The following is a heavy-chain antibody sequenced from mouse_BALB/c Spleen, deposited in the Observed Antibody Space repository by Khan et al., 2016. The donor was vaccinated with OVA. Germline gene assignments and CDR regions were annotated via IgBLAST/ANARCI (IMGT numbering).Heavy chain of an antibody. CDR2: INYSGNT. CDR1: GYSITSEYA. CDR3: ARKDYYDYDPFPY. D-gene: IGHD2-4*01. J-gene: IGHJ3*01. Sequence: VQLQQSGPGLVKPSQSLSLTCTVTGYSITSEYAWNWIRQFPGNKLEWMGYINYSGNTRFNPSLKSRTSITRDTSKNQFFLQLRSVTTEDTATYYCARKDYYDYDPFPYWGQGTLVTVSA. V-gene: IGHV3-2*02.